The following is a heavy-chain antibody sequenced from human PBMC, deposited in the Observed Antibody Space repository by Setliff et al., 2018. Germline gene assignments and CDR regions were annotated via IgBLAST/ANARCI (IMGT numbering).Heavy chain of an antibody. CDR1: GGSISSSSYY. CDR2: IYYSGST. Sequence: PSETLSLTCTVSGGSISSSSYYWGWIRQPPGKGLDVIGSIYYSGSTYYNPSLKSRVTISVDTSKNQFSLQLSSVTAADTAVYYRASRPREEYYYGSGSYPYFDYWGQGTLVTVSS. D-gene: IGHD3-10*01. J-gene: IGHJ4*02. V-gene: IGHV4-39*07. CDR3: ASRPREEYYYGSGSYPYFDY.